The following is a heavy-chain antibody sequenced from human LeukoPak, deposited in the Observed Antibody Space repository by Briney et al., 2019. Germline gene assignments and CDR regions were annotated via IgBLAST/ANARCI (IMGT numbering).Heavy chain of an antibody. Sequence: PSETLSLTCTVSGGSISSSSYYWSWIRQPAGKGLEWIGRIYTSGSTNYNPSLKSRVTMSVDTSKNQFSLKLSSVTAADTAVYYCARDRSGSYYYYYYMDVWGKGTTVTVSS. J-gene: IGHJ6*03. CDR1: GGSISSSSYY. CDR2: IYTSGST. D-gene: IGHD1-26*01. V-gene: IGHV4-61*02. CDR3: ARDRSGSYYYYYYMDV.